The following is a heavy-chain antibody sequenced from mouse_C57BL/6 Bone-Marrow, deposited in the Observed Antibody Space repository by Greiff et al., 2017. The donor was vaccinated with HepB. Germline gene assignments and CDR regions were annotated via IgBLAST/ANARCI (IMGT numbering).Heavy chain of an antibody. Sequence: EVMLVESGGDLVKPGGSLKLSCAASGFTFSSYGMSWVRQTPDKRLEWVATISSGGSYTYYPDSVKGRFTISRDNAKNTLYLQMSSLKSEDTAMYYCASRDDYDEEGHYYAMDYWGQGTSVTVSS. V-gene: IGHV5-6*02. J-gene: IGHJ4*01. CDR3: ASRDDYDEEGHYYAMDY. CDR2: ISSGGSYT. D-gene: IGHD2-4*01. CDR1: GFTFSSYG.